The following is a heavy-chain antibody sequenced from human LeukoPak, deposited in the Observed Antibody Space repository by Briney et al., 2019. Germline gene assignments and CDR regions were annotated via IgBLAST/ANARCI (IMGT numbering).Heavy chain of an antibody. CDR1: GYTFTGYY. J-gene: IGHJ4*02. CDR2: INPNSGGT. Sequence: ASVKVSCKASGYTFTGYYMHWVRQAPGQGLEWMGWINPNSGGTNYAQKFQGRVTMTRDTSISTAYMELSRLRSDDTAVYYCAKDESECGGDCYRRLYWGQGTLVPVSS. V-gene: IGHV1-2*02. D-gene: IGHD2-21*02. CDR3: AKDESECGGDCYRRLY.